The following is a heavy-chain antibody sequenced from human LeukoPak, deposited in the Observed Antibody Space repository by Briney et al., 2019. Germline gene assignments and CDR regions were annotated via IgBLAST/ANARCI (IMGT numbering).Heavy chain of an antibody. CDR1: GGSFSGYY. CDR2: INHSGST. V-gene: IGHV4-34*01. J-gene: IGHJ4*02. CDR3: ASMSRRTPPVAARPLHDY. D-gene: IGHD6-6*01. Sequence: SETLSLTCAVYGGSFSGYYWSWIRQPPGKGLEWIGEINHSGSTNYNPSLKSRVTISVDTSKTQFSLKLSSVTAADTAVYYCASMSRRTPPVAARPLHDYWGQGTLVTVSS.